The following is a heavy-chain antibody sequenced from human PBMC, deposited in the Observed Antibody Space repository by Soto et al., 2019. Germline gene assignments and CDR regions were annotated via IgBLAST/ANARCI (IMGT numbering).Heavy chain of an antibody. D-gene: IGHD3-9*01. CDR2: IYPGDSDT. J-gene: IGHJ4*02. CDR3: ARHVYYDVLKKNY. Sequence: GESLKISCKGSGYSFIDYWIGWVRQVPGKGLEWMRVIYPGDSDTRYSPSFQGQVTISADTSISTAYLQWSSLKASDTAIYYCARHVYYDVLKKNYWGQGTLVTVSS. V-gene: IGHV5-51*01. CDR1: GYSFIDYW.